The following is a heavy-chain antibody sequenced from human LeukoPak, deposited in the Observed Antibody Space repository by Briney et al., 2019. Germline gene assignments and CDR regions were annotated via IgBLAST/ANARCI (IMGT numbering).Heavy chain of an antibody. Sequence: GGSLRLSCAASGFIFSSYEMNWVRQAPGKGLEWVSFISPSSSSIYYADSVKGRFTVSRDNAKNSLYLQMNSLRAEDTALYYCARERRNTPMDVWGQGTTVTVSS. CDR3: ARERRNTPMDV. D-gene: IGHD5-18*01. J-gene: IGHJ6*02. CDR1: GFIFSSYE. CDR2: ISPSSSSI. V-gene: IGHV3-21*01.